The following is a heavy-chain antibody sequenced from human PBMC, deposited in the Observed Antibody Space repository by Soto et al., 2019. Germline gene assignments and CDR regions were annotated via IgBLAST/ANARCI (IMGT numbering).Heavy chain of an antibody. Sequence: PSETLSLTCTVSGASISGFYWSWIRKSAGKGLEWIGRIYATGTTDYNPSLKSRVMMSVDTSKKQFSLKLRSVTAADTAVYYCVWDGTKTLRDWLDTRGQG. D-gene: IGHD1-1*01. CDR3: VWDGTKTLRDWLDT. CDR2: IYATGTT. J-gene: IGHJ5*02. CDR1: GASISGFY. V-gene: IGHV4-4*07.